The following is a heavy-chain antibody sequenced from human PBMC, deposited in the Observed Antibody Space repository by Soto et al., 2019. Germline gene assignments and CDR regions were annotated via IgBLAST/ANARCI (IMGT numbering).Heavy chain of an antibody. D-gene: IGHD3-22*01. Sequence: QVQLVQSGAEVKKPGASVKVSCKASGYTFTSYAMHWVRQAPGQRLEWMGWINAGNGNTQYSQKFQGRVTITRDTAASTASIELSSLTSEAMAVYYCARGDYYEIHDYWGQGTLVTVSS. CDR3: ARGDYYEIHDY. V-gene: IGHV1-3*01. CDR1: GYTFTSYA. J-gene: IGHJ4*02. CDR2: INAGNGNT.